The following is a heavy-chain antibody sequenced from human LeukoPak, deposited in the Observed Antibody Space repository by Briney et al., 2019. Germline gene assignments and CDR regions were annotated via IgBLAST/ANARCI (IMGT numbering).Heavy chain of an antibody. Sequence: GGSLRLSCAASGLAFSSYSMNWVRQAPGKGLEWVSSISRSSTYIYYADSVKGRFTISRENAKNSLYLQMNSLRAEDTAVYYCARGVGDYEGYFDYWGQGTLVTVSS. V-gene: IGHV3-21*04. J-gene: IGHJ4*02. D-gene: IGHD4-17*01. CDR1: GLAFSSYS. CDR2: ISRSSTYI. CDR3: ARGVGDYEGYFDY.